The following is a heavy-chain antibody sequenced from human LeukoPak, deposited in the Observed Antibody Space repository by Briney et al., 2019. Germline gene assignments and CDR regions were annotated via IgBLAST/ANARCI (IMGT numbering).Heavy chain of an antibody. CDR3: ARDGSGSYYKGGYFDY. CDR1: GFTLRSYT. D-gene: IGHD3-10*01. J-gene: IGHJ4*02. V-gene: IGHV3-21*01. CDR2: IGISSNKI. Sequence: GGSLRLSCAASGFTLRSYTMNWVRQAPGKGLEWVSSIGISSNKIYYADSVKGRFIISRDNAKNSLYLQMNSLRAEDTAVYYCARDGSGSYYKGGYFDYWGQGTLVTVSS.